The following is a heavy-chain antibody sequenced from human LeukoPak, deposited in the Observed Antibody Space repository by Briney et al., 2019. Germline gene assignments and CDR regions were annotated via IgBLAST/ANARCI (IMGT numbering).Heavy chain of an antibody. CDR2: IYSGGST. CDR1: GFTVSSNY. D-gene: IGHD3-10*01. Sequence: GGSLRLSCAASGFTVSSNYMSWVRQAPGKGLEWVSVIYSGGSTYYAGSVKGRFTISRDNSKNALYLQMNSLRAEDTAVYYCARVLSGRGSLYSYYYYMDVWGKGTTVTISS. V-gene: IGHV3-53*01. J-gene: IGHJ6*03. CDR3: ARVLSGRGSLYSYYYYMDV.